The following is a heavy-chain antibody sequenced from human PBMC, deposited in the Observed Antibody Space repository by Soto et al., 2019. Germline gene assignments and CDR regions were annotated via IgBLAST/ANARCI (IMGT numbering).Heavy chain of an antibody. J-gene: IGHJ3*02. CDR3: ANGGGYYDSSGPAGAFDI. Sequence: GGSLRLSCAASGFTFSSYGMHWVGQAPGKGLEWVAVISYDGSNKYYADSVKGRFTISRDNSKNTLYLQMNSLRAEDTAVYYCANGGGYYDSSGPAGAFDIWGQATIVTVSS. V-gene: IGHV3-30*18. D-gene: IGHD3-22*01. CDR1: GFTFSSYG. CDR2: ISYDGSNK.